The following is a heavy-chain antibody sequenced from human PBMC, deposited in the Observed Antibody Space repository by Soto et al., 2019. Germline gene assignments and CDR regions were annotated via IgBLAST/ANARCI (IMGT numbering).Heavy chain of an antibody. V-gene: IGHV4-30-4*01. CDR2: IYYSGST. CDR3: ARDTAIHPYGMDV. D-gene: IGHD5-18*01. CDR1: GGSISSGDYY. Sequence: PSETLSLACTVSGGSISSGDYYWSWIRQPPGKGLEWIGYIYYSGSTYYNPSLKSRVTISVDTSKNQFSLKLSSVTAADTAVYYCARDTAIHPYGMDVWGQGTTVTVSS. J-gene: IGHJ6*02.